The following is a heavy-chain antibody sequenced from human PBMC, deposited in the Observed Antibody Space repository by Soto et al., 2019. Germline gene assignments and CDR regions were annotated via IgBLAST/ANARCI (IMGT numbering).Heavy chain of an antibody. D-gene: IGHD6-13*01. Sequence: QAQVVQSGAEVRKPGSAVKLSCKASEGTFNSYAIAWVRQAPGQGLEWMGGIIPYYNTLNYAQKFQDRVTITADDSTNTVYMELSSMRSADTAVYFCASGPSRWYPYFLASWAHRTLVTLSS. J-gene: IGHJ5*01. CDR1: EGTFNSYA. V-gene: IGHV1-69*01. CDR2: IIPYYNTL. CDR3: ASGPSRWYPYFLAS.